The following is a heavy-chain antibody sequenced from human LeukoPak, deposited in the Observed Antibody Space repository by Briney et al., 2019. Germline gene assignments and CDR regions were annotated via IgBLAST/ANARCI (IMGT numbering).Heavy chain of an antibody. CDR1: GYTVPSYY. CDR3: ASVYNYGMDV. CDR2: LNPSGGST. Sequence: GASVNVSCKASGYTVPSYYMHWVRQAPGQGLEWMGILNPSGGSTSYAQKFQGRATLTRATSTSTVYIELSSLRSEDTAVYYCASVYNYGMDVWGQGTTVIVSS. J-gene: IGHJ6*02. V-gene: IGHV1-46*01.